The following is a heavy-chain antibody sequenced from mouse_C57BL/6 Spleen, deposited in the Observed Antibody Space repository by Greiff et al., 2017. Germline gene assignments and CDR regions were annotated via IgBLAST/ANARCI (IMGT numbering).Heavy chain of an antibody. J-gene: IGHJ1*03. Sequence: EVQLQQSGPGLVKPSQSLSLTCSVTGYSIPSVYYWNWIRQFPGNTLEWMGYISYDGSNNYNPYLKNRISIIRDTTKTHFYLKLNSVTTEDTATDYCARERGRGYFDVWGTGTTVTVSS. CDR3: ARERGRGYFDV. CDR1: GYSIPSVYY. V-gene: IGHV3-6*01. CDR2: ISYDGSN. D-gene: IGHD3-3*01.